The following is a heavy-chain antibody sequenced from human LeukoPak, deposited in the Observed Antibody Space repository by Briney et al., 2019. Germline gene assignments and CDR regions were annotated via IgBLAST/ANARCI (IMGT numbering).Heavy chain of an antibody. CDR2: ISGGGGTT. CDR1: GFTVSNNY. D-gene: IGHD2-2*01. Sequence: QPGGSLRLSCAASGFTVSNNYMSWVRQAPGKGLEWVSAISGGGGTTFYADSVKGRFTISRDNSKNTVSLQMDRLRAEDTAIYYCAKDQGCSSTSCYPGYWGQGTLVTVSS. V-gene: IGHV3-23*01. CDR3: AKDQGCSSTSCYPGY. J-gene: IGHJ4*02.